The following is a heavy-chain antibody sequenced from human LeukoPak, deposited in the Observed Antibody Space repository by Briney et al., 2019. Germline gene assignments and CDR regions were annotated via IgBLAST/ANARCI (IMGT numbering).Heavy chain of an antibody. D-gene: IGHD3-22*01. V-gene: IGHV4-34*01. CDR1: GGSFSGYY. J-gene: IGHJ4*02. CDR2: VNHSGST. Sequence: PSETLSLTCAVYGGSFSGYYWSWIRQPPGKGLEWIGEVNHSGSTNYNPSLKSRVTISVDTSKNQFSLKLSSVTAADTAVYYCARISGYLIDYWGQGTLVTVSS. CDR3: ARISGYLIDY.